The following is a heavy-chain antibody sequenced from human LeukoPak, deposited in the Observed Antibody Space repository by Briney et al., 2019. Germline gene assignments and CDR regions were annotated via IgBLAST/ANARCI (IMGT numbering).Heavy chain of an antibody. J-gene: IGHJ3*02. D-gene: IGHD6-19*01. V-gene: IGHV1-69*06. CDR3: ARGQWLVSGFDI. CDR1: GGTFSSYA. Sequence: ASVKVSCKASGGTFSSYAMSWVRQAPGQGLEWMGGIIPIFGTPNYAQKFQGRVTITADKSTSTAYMELSSLRSEDTAVYYCARGQWLVSGFDIWGQGTMVTVSS. CDR2: IIPIFGTP.